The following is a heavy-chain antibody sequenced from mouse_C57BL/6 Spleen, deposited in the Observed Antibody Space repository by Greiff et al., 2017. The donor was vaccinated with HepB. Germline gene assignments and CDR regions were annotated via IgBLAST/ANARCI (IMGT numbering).Heavy chain of an antibody. D-gene: IGHD2-1*01. J-gene: IGHJ1*03. CDR2: IYPGDGDT. CDR1: GYAFSSYW. Sequence: QVQLQQSGAELVKPGASVKISCKASGYAFSSYWMNWVKQRPGKGLEWIGQIYPGDGDTNYNGKFKGKATLTADKSSSTAYMQLSSLTSEDSAVYFCARDYYGSYPNWYFDVWGTGTTVTVSS. V-gene: IGHV1-80*01. CDR3: ARDYYGSYPNWYFDV.